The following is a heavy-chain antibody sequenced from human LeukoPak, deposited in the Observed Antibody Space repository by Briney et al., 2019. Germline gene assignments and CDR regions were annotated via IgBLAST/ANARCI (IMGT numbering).Heavy chain of an antibody. J-gene: IGHJ4*02. CDR2: IDHSGST. D-gene: IGHD3-22*01. Sequence: PSETLSLTCAVYGGSFSGYYWNWIRQPPGKGLEWIGEIDHSGSTNYSPSLKSRVIVSVDTSKNQFSLKLTSVTAADTAVYYCARMSGKVTYYYDSSSYRWLDYWGQGTLVTVSS. V-gene: IGHV4-34*01. CDR1: GGSFSGYY. CDR3: ARMSGKVTYYYDSSSYRWLDY.